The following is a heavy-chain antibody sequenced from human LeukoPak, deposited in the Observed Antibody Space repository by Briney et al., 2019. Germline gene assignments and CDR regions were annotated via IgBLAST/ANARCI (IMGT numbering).Heavy chain of an antibody. CDR1: GFTFSSYS. CDR3: AREGGWDSYGYKNYDY. Sequence: GGSLRLSCAASGFTFSSYSMDWVRQAPGKGLEWVSSISSSSSYIYYADSVKGRFTISRDNAKNSLYLQMNSLRAEDTAVYYCAREGGWDSYGYKNYDYWGQGTLVTVSS. D-gene: IGHD5-18*01. V-gene: IGHV3-21*01. CDR2: ISSSSSYI. J-gene: IGHJ4*02.